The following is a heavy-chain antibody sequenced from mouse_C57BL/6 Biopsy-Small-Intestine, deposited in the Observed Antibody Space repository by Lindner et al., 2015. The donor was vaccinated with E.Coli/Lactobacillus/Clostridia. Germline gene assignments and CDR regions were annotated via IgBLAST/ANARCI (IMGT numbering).Heavy chain of an antibody. D-gene: IGHD1-1*01. CDR1: GYTFTGYW. V-gene: IGHV1-9*01. J-gene: IGHJ1*03. CDR3: ARSFYYYGHSYYWYFDV. CDR2: ILPGSGSS. Sequence: VQLQESGGELMKPGASVKLSCKATGYTFTGYWIEWVKQRPGHGLEWIGEILPGSGSSNYNEKFKGKATFTAETSSNTAYMQLSSLTTEDSAIYYCARSFYYYGHSYYWYFDVWGTGTTVTVSS.